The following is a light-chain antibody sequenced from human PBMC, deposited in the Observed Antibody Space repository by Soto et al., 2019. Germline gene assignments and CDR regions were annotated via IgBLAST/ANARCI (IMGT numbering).Light chain of an antibody. J-gene: IGKJ3*01. Sequence: DIQMTQSPSSLSASVGDRVTITCQASQDINNYLNWYQQKPGKAPKLLIYDASNLETGVPSRFSGSGSGTDFTFTISSLQPEDIATYYCQHYDNLPPFTFGPGTKVDLK. V-gene: IGKV1-33*01. CDR1: QDINNY. CDR2: DAS. CDR3: QHYDNLPPFT.